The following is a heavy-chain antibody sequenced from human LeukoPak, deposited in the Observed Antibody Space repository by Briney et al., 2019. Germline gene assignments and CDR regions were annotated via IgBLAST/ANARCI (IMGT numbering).Heavy chain of an antibody. J-gene: IGHJ4*02. CDR1: GGSISSYY. Sequence: PSETLSLTCTVSGGSISSYYWSWIRQPPGKGLEWIGYIYYSGSTNYNPSLKSRVTISVDASKNQFSLKLSSVTAADTAVYYCAREREYSSSWFRVYYFDYWGQGTLVTVSS. CDR2: IYYSGST. D-gene: IGHD6-6*01. CDR3: AREREYSSSWFRVYYFDY. V-gene: IGHV4-59*12.